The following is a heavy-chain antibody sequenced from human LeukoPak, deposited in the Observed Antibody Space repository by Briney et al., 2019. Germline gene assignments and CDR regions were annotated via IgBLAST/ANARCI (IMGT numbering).Heavy chain of an antibody. V-gene: IGHV4-61*01. CDR3: ARMEVAAADR. CDR2: TYYSGST. Sequence: SETLSLTCTVSGGSVSSGSYYWSWIRQPPGKGLEWIGYTYYSGSTNYNPSLKSRVTISVDTSKNQFSLKLSSVTAADTAVYYCARMEVAAADRWGQGTLVTVSS. D-gene: IGHD6-13*01. J-gene: IGHJ5*02. CDR1: GGSVSSGSYY.